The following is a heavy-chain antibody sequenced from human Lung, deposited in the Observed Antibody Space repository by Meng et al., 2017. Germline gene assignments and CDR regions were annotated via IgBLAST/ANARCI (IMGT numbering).Heavy chain of an antibody. CDR1: GYNFPDYY. D-gene: IGHD6-25*01. J-gene: IGHJ4*02. CDR2: INPKSGDT. V-gene: IGHV1-2*06. Sequence: QVQRVQSGAEVKKPGASVKVSCKPSGYNFPDYYIHWVRRAPGQGLEWMGRINPKSGDTHYAQKFQARVTMTGDTSISTAYMELSGLRSDDTAMYYCARDEDISAAGKLFGDYWAREPWSPSPQ. CDR3: ARDEDISAAGKLFGDY.